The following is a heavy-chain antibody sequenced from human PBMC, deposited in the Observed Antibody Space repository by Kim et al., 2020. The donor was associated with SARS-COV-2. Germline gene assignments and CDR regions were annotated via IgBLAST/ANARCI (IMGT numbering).Heavy chain of an antibody. J-gene: IGHJ6*02. Sequence: GGSLRLSCAASGFTFSSYDMHWVRQATGKGLEWVSAIGTAGDKYYSGSVKGRFTISRENAKNSLYLQMNSLGAGDTAVYYCASGEAAGNYYYYGMDVWGQGTTVTVSS. D-gene: IGHD6-13*01. CDR3: ASGEAAGNYYYYGMDV. CDR2: IGTAGDK. V-gene: IGHV3-13*01. CDR1: GFTFSSYD.